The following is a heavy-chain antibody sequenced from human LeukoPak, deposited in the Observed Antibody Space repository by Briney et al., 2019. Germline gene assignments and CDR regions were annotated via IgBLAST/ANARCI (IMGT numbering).Heavy chain of an antibody. J-gene: IGHJ4*02. Sequence: PSETLSLTCAVYGGSLSGYYWSRIRQSPGKGLEWIGEGGDRGGTKYSPSLKSRVTISADTSKNQFSLMLNSVTAADTAVYYCARSTYYYDSSGYYSSYYFDYWGQGTLVTVSS. CDR1: GGSLSGYY. V-gene: IGHV4-34*01. D-gene: IGHD3-22*01. CDR2: GGDRGGT. CDR3: ARSTYYYDSSGYYSSYYFDY.